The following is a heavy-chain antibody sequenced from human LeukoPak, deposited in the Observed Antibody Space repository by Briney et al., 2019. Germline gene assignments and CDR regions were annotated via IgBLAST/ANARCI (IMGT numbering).Heavy chain of an antibody. Sequence: SETLSLTCAVYGGSFSGYYWSWIRQPPGKGLEWIGEINHSGSTNYNPSLKSRVTISVDTSKNQFSLKLSSVTAADTAVYYCASGIGYSGYDLNYWGQGTLVTVSS. D-gene: IGHD5-12*01. CDR1: GGSFSGYY. CDR3: ASGIGYSGYDLNY. CDR2: INHSGST. V-gene: IGHV4-34*01. J-gene: IGHJ4*02.